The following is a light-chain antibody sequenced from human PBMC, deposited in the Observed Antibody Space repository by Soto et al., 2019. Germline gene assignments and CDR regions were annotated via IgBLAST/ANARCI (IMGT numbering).Light chain of an antibody. Sequence: DIVLTQSPATLSLSPGERATLSCRASQSVGNYLAWYQQKPGQAPRLLIYDASNRATGIPARFSGSGSGTDVTLIISSLEPEDFAVYYCQQRRTRPPITFGQGTRLDIK. J-gene: IGKJ5*01. CDR1: QSVGNY. CDR2: DAS. CDR3: QQRRTRPPIT. V-gene: IGKV3-11*01.